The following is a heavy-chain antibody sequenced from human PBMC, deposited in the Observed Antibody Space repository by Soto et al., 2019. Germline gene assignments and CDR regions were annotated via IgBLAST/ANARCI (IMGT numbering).Heavy chain of an antibody. D-gene: IGHD6-19*01. Sequence: QVHLVESGGGVVQPGRSLRLSCAASGFTFSSYGMHWVRQAPGKGLEWVAVIWYDGSNKYYADSVKGRFTISRDNSKNTLDLQMNSLRGEDTAVYYCARADSSGVAFDYWGKGTLVTVSS. CDR1: GFTFSSYG. CDR2: IWYDGSNK. CDR3: ARADSSGVAFDY. J-gene: IGHJ4*02. V-gene: IGHV3-33*01.